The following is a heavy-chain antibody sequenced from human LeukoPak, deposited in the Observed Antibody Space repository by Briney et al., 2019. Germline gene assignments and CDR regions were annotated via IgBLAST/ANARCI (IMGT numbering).Heavy chain of an antibody. V-gene: IGHV1-2*02. J-gene: IGHJ5*02. D-gene: IGHD2-15*01. CDR1: GYSYTGYW. CDR2: INPNSGGT. Sequence: GASVKVSCKASGYSYTGYWIHWVRQAPGQGIEWLGWINPNSGGTNYAQKFQDSVSMTRHTSINPVYMELSSLRLDDTAVYYCARGVAAGGRRLDPWGQGTLITVSS. CDR3: ARGVAAGGRRLDP.